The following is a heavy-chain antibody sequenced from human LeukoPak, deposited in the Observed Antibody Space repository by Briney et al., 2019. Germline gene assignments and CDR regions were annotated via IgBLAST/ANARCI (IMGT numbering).Heavy chain of an antibody. J-gene: IGHJ2*01. CDR1: GFTFSSYG. Sequence: GGSLRLSCAASGFTFSSYGMHWVRQAPGKGLEWVALISYVGTNKYYADSVKGRFTISRDNSKNTLYLQMNSLRAEDTAVYYCAKDHHYYSSYPWYFDLWGRGTLVTVSS. CDR3: AKDHHYYSSYPWYFDL. V-gene: IGHV3-30*18. CDR2: ISYVGTNK. D-gene: IGHD3-22*01.